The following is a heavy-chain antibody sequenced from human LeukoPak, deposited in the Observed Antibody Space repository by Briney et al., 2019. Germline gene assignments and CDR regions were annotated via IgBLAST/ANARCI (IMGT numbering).Heavy chain of an antibody. V-gene: IGHV3-23*01. J-gene: IGHJ4*02. CDR2: ISGSGSNT. CDR1: GLTFSSYA. Sequence: PGGSLRLSCAASGLTFSSYAVSWVRQAPGKGLEWVSTISGSGSNTFYADSVKGRFTISRDNAKNTLYLQMNSLRAEDTAVYYCARDYGEGGYYFDYWGQGTLVTVSS. D-gene: IGHD4-17*01. CDR3: ARDYGEGGYYFDY.